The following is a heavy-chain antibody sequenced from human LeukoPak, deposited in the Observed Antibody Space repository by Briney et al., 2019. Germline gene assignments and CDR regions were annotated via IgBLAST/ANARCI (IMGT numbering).Heavy chain of an antibody. D-gene: IGHD5-24*01. V-gene: IGHV3-43*02. Sequence: GGSLRLSCAASGFTFDDYAMHWVRQAPGKGLEWVSLISGDGGSTYYADSVKGRFTISRDNSKNSLYLQMNSLRTEDTALYYCTQDSRDGRAPFDYWGQGTLVTVSS. CDR2: ISGDGGST. CDR3: TQDSRDGRAPFDY. CDR1: GFTFDDYA. J-gene: IGHJ4*02.